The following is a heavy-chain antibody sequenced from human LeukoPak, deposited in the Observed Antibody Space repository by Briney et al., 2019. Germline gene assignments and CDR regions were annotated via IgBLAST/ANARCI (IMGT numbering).Heavy chain of an antibody. Sequence: GGSLRLSCAASGFTFSSNYMSWVRQAPGKGLEWVSVIYSGGSTYYADSVKGRFTISRDNSKNTLYLQMNSLRAEDTAVYYCARFMVVAAPHAFDIWGEGTMVTVSS. J-gene: IGHJ3*02. CDR3: ARFMVVAAPHAFDI. D-gene: IGHD2-15*01. CDR2: IYSGGST. CDR1: GFTFSSNY. V-gene: IGHV3-66*02.